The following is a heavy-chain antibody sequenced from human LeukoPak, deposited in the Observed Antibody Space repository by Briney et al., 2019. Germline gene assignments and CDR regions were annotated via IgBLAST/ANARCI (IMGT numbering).Heavy chain of an antibody. CDR2: INPNSGDT. D-gene: IGHD3-10*01. J-gene: IGHJ4*02. CDR3: ARGELLVDY. V-gene: IGHV1-2*02. CDR1: GYPFTDQF. Sequence: ASVKVSCKASGYPFTDQFINWVRQAPGRGLEWMGWINPNSGDTNYEQRFQGRATMTRDTSISTAYMDLTRLASDDTAVYYCARGELLVDYWGQGTLVTVSP.